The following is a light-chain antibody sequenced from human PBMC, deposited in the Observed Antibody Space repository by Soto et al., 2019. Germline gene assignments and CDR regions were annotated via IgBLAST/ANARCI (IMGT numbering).Light chain of an antibody. Sequence: QSALTQPASVSGSPGQSITISCTGSSSDVGGFNYVSWYQQHPGNAPKLLIYEVSNRPSGVSGRFSASKSGNTASLTISGLQAEDEADYYCCSYTRSATLVFAAGTKLTVL. J-gene: IGLJ2*01. CDR1: SSDVGGFNY. V-gene: IGLV2-14*03. CDR3: CSYTRSATLV. CDR2: EVS.